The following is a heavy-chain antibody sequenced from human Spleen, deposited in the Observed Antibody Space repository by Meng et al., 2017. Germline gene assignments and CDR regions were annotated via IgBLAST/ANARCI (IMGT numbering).Heavy chain of an antibody. V-gene: IGHV3-30-3*01. D-gene: IGHD3-16*01. CDR3: ASGGHYFGS. CDR1: GFTVSNNY. Sequence: VQLVESGGGLVQPGGSLRLSCSASGFTVSNNYMSWVRQAPGKGLEWVATVSHYGDSDCTADSVRGRFFISRDNSKNTVYLQMTRLRPEDTAVYYCASGGHYFGSWGQGSLVTVSS. CDR2: VSHYGDSD. J-gene: IGHJ4*02.